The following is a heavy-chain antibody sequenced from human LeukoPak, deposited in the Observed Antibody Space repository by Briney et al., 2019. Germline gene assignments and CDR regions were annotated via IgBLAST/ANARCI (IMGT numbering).Heavy chain of an antibody. CDR2: IYHNGIT. J-gene: IGHJ4*02. V-gene: IGHV4-38-2*02. Sequence: PETLSLTCAVSGSSISSGYFWGWIRQPPGKGLEWIGNIYHNGITYYNPSLASRVTISVDTSKNQFSPKVRSVTAADTAVYYCARDEWATVTSLDDYWGQGTLVTVSS. CDR1: GSSISSGYF. CDR3: ARDEWATVTSLDDY. D-gene: IGHD4-17*01.